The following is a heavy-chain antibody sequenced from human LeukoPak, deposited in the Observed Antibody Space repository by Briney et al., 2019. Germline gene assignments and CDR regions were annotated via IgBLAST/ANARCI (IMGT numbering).Heavy chain of an antibody. CDR2: ISGDSVST. D-gene: IGHD6-6*01. J-gene: IGHJ4*02. Sequence: GGSLRLSCAASGFTLSGYEMNWVRQAPGRGLEWVSGISGDSVSTYYADSVKGRFTISRDNAKNSLYLQMNSLRAEDTAVYYCARIDSSSDYFDYWGQGTLVTVSS. CDR1: GFTLSGYE. CDR3: ARIDSSSDYFDY. V-gene: IGHV3-48*03.